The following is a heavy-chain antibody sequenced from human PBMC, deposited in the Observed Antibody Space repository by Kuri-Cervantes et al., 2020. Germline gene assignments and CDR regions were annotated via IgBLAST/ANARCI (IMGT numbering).Heavy chain of an antibody. CDR3: ARGEAARLHLGS. J-gene: IGHJ4*02. Sequence: GSLRLSCTVSGCSISSYYWSWIRQPPGKGLEWMGSMFYSGTTDCNPSLKSRVTLTVDTSKTQFSLKLTSVTAADTAVYYCARGEAARLHLGSWGQGTLVTVSS. D-gene: IGHD6-6*01. V-gene: IGHV4-59*01. CDR1: GCSISSYY. CDR2: MFYSGTT.